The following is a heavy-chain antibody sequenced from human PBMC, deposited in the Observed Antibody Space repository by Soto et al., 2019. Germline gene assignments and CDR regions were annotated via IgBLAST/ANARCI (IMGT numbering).Heavy chain of an antibody. CDR3: ARAGYTKFAY. D-gene: IGHD5-18*01. Sequence: SETLSLPCTVSGGSISRYYWSWIRQPPGKGLEWIGYIYYSGSTNYNPSLKSRVTISVDTSKNQFSLKLSSVTAADTAVYYCARAGYTKFAYWVQGTLVTVSS. CDR2: IYYSGST. CDR1: GGSISRYY. J-gene: IGHJ4*02. V-gene: IGHV4-59*01.